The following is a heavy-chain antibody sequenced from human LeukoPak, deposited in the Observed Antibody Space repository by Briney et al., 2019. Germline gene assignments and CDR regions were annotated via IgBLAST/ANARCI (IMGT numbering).Heavy chain of an antibody. CDR3: TRGRHQFLGPNDS. D-gene: IGHD2/OR15-2a*01. CDR2: ITMNSVK. J-gene: IGHJ4*02. V-gene: IGHV3-48*02. CDR1: GFTLSDYG. Sequence: PGGSLRLSCVASGFTLSDYGMSWARQAPGKGLEWISYITMNSVKFYADSVRGRFAISRDNDKNSVYLQMNSLRDEDTAVYYCTRGRHQFLGPNDSWGQGSLVTVSS.